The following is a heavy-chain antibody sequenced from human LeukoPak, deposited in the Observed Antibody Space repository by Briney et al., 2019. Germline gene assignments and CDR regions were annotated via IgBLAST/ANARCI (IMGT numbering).Heavy chain of an antibody. CDR3: ARDAGNFASGSAHFDY. J-gene: IGHJ4*02. V-gene: IGHV4-34*01. Sequence: SETLSLICAVYGGSFSGYYWSWIRQPPGKGLEWIGEINHSGSTNYNPSLKSRVTISVDTSKNQFSLKLSSVTAADTAVYYCARDAGNFASGSAHFDYWGQGTLVTVPS. CDR1: GGSFSGYY. CDR2: INHSGST. D-gene: IGHD3-10*01.